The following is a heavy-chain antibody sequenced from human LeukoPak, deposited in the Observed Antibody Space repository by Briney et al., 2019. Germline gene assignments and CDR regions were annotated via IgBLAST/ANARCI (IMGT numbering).Heavy chain of an antibody. J-gene: IGHJ4*02. D-gene: IGHD2-15*01. CDR2: INPNSGGT. V-gene: IGHV1-2*02. CDR3: ATFVVAAPENTNFDY. Sequence: ASVKVSCKASGYTFTYYYMHWVRQAPGQGLEWMGWINPNSGGTNYAQKFQGRVTITADKSTSTAYMELSSLRSEDTAVYYCATFVVAAPENTNFDYWGQGTLVTVSS. CDR1: GYTFTYYY.